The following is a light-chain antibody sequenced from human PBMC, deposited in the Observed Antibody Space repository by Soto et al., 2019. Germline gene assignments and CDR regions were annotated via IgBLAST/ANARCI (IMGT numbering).Light chain of an antibody. CDR1: QSVSSSY. Sequence: EIVLTQSPGTLSLSPGERATLSCRASQSVSSSYLAWYQQKPGQDPRLLSYGASSRATGIPDRFSGSGSETDFTLTISRLEPEDFAVYYCQQYGSSSWTFGQGTKVEIK. CDR3: QQYGSSSWT. V-gene: IGKV3-20*01. J-gene: IGKJ1*01. CDR2: GAS.